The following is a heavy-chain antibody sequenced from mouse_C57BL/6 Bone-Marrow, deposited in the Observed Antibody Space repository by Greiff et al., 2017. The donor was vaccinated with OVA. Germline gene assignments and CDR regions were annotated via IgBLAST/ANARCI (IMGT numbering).Heavy chain of an antibody. CDR3: ARSLITTVVAWYFDV. J-gene: IGHJ1*03. CDR2: IYPGDGDT. Sequence: VQLQQSGAELVKPGASVKISCKASGYAFSSYWMNWVKQRPGKGLEWIGQIYPGDGDTNYNGKFKGKATLTADKSSSTAYMQLSSLTSEDSAVYFCARSLITTVVAWYFDVWGTGTTVTVSS. V-gene: IGHV1-80*01. D-gene: IGHD1-1*01. CDR1: GYAFSSYW.